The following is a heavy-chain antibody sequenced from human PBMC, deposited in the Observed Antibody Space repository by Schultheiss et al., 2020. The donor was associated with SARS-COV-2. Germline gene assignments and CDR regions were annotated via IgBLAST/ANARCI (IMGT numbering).Heavy chain of an antibody. CDR3: ANPWVTPDAFDI. V-gene: IGHV3-30*02. CDR1: GFTFSSYA. J-gene: IGHJ3*02. Sequence: GGSLRLSCAASGFTFSSYAMHWVRQAPGKGLEWVAVIWYDGSNKYYADSVKGRFTISRDNSKNTLYLQMNSLRAEDTAVYYCANPWVTPDAFDIWGQGTMVTVSS. CDR2: IWYDGSNK. D-gene: IGHD4-23*01.